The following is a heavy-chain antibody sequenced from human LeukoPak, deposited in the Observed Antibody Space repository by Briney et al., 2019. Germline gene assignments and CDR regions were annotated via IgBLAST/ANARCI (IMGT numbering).Heavy chain of an antibody. Sequence: ASVKVSCKASGYTFTGYAMNWVRQAPGQGLEWMGWISAYNGNTNYAQKLQGRVTMTTDTSTSTAYMELRSLRSDDTAVYYCARDVSGLVGATVLDYWGQGTLVTVSS. CDR3: ARDVSGLVGATVLDY. J-gene: IGHJ4*02. CDR1: GYTFTGYA. CDR2: ISAYNGNT. V-gene: IGHV1-18*01. D-gene: IGHD1-26*01.